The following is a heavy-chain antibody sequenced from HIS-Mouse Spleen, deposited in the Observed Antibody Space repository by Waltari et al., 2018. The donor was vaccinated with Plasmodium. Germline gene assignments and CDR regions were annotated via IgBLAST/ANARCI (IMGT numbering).Heavy chain of an antibody. CDR2: INPNSGGT. CDR1: GYTFTGYY. V-gene: IGHV1-2*02. J-gene: IGHJ1*01. Sequence: QVQLVQSGAEVKKPGASVKVSCKASGYTFTGYYMPWVRQAPGQGLEWMGWINPNSGGTNYAQKFQGRVTMTRDTSISTAYMELSRLRSDDTAVYYCARVLGYKAAAGTFVEYFQHWGQDTLVTVSS. D-gene: IGHD6-13*01. CDR3: ARVLGYKAAAGTFVEYFQH.